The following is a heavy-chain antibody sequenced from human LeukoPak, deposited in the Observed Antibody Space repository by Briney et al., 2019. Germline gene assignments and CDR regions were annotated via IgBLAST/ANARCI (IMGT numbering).Heavy chain of an antibody. Sequence: GGSLRLSCAASGFTFSNAWMNWVRQAPGKGLEWVGRIKSKTDGGTTDYAVPVNGRFTISRDDSTDTLYLQISSLKTEDTAAYYCMTDPKKPIFRDYGDSGDNWGQGTLVTVSS. CDR3: MTDPKKPIFRDYGDSGDN. V-gene: IGHV3-15*01. D-gene: IGHD4-17*01. J-gene: IGHJ4*02. CDR1: GFTFSNAW. CDR2: IKSKTDGGTT.